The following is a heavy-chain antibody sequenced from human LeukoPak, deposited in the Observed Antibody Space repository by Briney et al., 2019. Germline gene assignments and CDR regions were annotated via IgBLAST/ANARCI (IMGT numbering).Heavy chain of an antibody. CDR1: GYTFTSYA. CDR2: IIPILGIA. CDR3: ARESRIVGATTSFDY. V-gene: IGHV1-69*04. D-gene: IGHD1-26*01. Sequence: ASVKVSCKASGYTFTSYAMNWVRQAPGQGLEWMGRIIPILGIANYAQKFQGRVTITADKSTSTVYMELSSLRSEDTAVYYCARESRIVGATTSFDYWGQGTLVTVSS. J-gene: IGHJ4*02.